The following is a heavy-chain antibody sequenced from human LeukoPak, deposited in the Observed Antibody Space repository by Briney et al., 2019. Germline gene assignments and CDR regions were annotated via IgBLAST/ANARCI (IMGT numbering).Heavy chain of an antibody. Sequence: ASVKVSFKASGYTFTRFHMHLVRQAPGQGLEWIGIINPSGASTSYGQKFQGRVTMSRDTSTSTVYMELSSLRSEDTAVYYCARVSLSGSYHTCFDYWGQGTLVTVSS. J-gene: IGHJ4*02. D-gene: IGHD1-26*01. CDR2: INPSGAST. CDR3: ARVSLSGSYHTCFDY. CDR1: GYTFTRFH. V-gene: IGHV1-46*01.